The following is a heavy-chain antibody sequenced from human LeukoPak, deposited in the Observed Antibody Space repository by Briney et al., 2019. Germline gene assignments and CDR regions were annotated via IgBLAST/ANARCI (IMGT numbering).Heavy chain of an antibody. Sequence: KPSETLSLTCAVYGGSFSGYYWSWIRQPPGKGLEWIGEISHSGSTNYNPSLKSRVTISVDTSKNQFSLKLSSVTAADTAVYYCASDLDYGGNSADYWGQGTLVTVSS. J-gene: IGHJ4*02. CDR2: ISHSGST. V-gene: IGHV4-34*01. CDR3: ASDLDYGGNSADY. CDR1: GGSFSGYY. D-gene: IGHD4-23*01.